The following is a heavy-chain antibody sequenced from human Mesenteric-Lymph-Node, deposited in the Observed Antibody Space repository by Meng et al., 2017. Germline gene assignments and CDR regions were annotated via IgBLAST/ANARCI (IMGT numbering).Heavy chain of an antibody. J-gene: IGHJ4*02. CDR2: RFYSGSP. CDR3: ARHPSSGRWVQFAYFDY. D-gene: IGHD5-24*01. Sequence: QMQLQESGPGLVKPSETLSLTCTVSGGSISSTGYYWGWIRQPPGKGLEWIGSRFYSGSPYYKPSLRSRVTISLDTSKNQFSLWLSSVTAADTAVYYCARHPSSGRWVQFAYFDYWGQGALVTVSS. CDR1: GGSISSTGYY. V-gene: IGHV4-39*01.